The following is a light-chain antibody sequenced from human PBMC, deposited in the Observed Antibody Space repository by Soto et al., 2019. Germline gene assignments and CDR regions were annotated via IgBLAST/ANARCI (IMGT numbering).Light chain of an antibody. J-gene: IGLJ3*02. CDR3: VAVDHSVTGSV. CDR2: SND. V-gene: IGLV1-44*01. Sequence: QSVLTQPPSASGTPGQGVTISCSGSSSNLGREPVNWYQQFPGTAPNLLIHSNDQRPSGVPARFSGSKSGTSASLAISGLQSEDEADCSCVAVDHSVTGSVFAGGTKLTV. CDR1: SSNLGREP.